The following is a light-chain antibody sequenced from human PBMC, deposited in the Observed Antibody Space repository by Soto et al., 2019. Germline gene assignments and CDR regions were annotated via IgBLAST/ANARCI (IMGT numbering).Light chain of an antibody. J-gene: IGLJ7*01. CDR3: AAWDDSLIAYV. Sequence: QSVLTQPPSASGTPGQRVSISCSGSSSNIGTNFVDWYQQLPGTAPKLLIYSNNQRPSGVPARFSGSKSGTSASLAISGLQSEDEADYYCAAWDDSLIAYVFGSGTQLSVL. CDR2: SNN. V-gene: IGLV1-44*01. CDR1: SSNIGTNF.